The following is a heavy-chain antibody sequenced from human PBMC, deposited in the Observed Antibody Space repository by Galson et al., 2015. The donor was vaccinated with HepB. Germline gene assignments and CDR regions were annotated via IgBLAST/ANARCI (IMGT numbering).Heavy chain of an antibody. CDR1: GFTFSSYG. CDR3: AKAWLSSGYNAEFDY. CDR2: IPNDGGNK. V-gene: IGHV3-30*18. D-gene: IGHD5-24*01. J-gene: IGHJ4*02. Sequence: SLRLSCAASGFTFSSYGMHWVRQAPGKGLEWVAVIPNDGGNKYYADPVKGRFTISRDNSKNTLYLQMNNLRVEDTAVYYCAKAWLSSGYNAEFDYWGQGTLVTVSS.